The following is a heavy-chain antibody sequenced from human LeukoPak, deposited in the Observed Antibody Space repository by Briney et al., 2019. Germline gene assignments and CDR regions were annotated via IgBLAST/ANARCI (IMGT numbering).Heavy chain of an antibody. V-gene: IGHV3-7*01. CDR3: ARGGSWFAP. CDR2: IKEDGSEK. D-gene: IGHD3-10*01. CDR1: GFTFSSYS. Sequence: GGSLRLSCAASGFTFSSYSMSWVRQAPGKGLEWVANIKEDGSEKYYVDSVKGRFTISRDNAKNSLYLQMSSLRAEDTAVYYCARGGSWFAPWGQGTLVTVSS. J-gene: IGHJ5*02.